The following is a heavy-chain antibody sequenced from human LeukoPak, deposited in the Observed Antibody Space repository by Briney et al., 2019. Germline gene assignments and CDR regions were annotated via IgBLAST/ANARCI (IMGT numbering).Heavy chain of an antibody. D-gene: IGHD3-22*01. V-gene: IGHV3-7*01. CDR3: ARGVYDINY. J-gene: IGHJ4*02. Sequence: GGSLRLSCAASGFTFSTYWMTWVRQAPGKGLEWVANMNQDGSEKYYVDSVKGRFTISRDNAKNSLYLQMNNLRAEDTAVYYFARGVYDINYWGQGTLVTVSS. CDR2: MNQDGSEK. CDR1: GFTFSTYW.